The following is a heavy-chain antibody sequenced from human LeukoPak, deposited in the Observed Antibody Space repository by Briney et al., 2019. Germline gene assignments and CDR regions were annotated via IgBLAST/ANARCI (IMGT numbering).Heavy chain of an antibody. CDR1: GFTFSTNS. J-gene: IGHJ4*02. CDR2: ITSSSSVI. CDR3: ARDWASPGPTTI. D-gene: IGHD1-26*01. Sequence: GGSLRLSCAASGFTFSTNSMSWVRQAAGKGLEWVSYITSSSSVIHYSDSVRGRFTISRDNAKSSLYLQMNSLRAEDTAIYYCARDWASPGPTTIWGQGTLVTVSS. V-gene: IGHV3-48*01.